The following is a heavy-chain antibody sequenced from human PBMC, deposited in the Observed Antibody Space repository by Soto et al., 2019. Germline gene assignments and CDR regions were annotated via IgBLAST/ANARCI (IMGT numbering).Heavy chain of an antibody. D-gene: IGHD4-17*01. CDR3: ARSGYGEDFDY. Sequence: SETLSLTCAVYGGSFSGYYWSWIRQPPGKGLEWIGEINHSGSTNYNPSLKSRVTISVDTSKNQFSLKLSSVTAADTAVYYCARSGYGEDFDYWGQGTLVTVS. CDR1: GGSFSGYY. V-gene: IGHV4-34*01. J-gene: IGHJ4*02. CDR2: INHSGST.